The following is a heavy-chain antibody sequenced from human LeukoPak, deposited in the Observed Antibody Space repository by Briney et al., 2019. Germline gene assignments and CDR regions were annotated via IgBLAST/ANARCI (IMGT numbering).Heavy chain of an antibody. D-gene: IGHD1-26*01. CDR2: IYSGGST. V-gene: IGHV3-53*01. J-gene: IGHJ3*02. CDR1: GFTVSSNY. Sequence: GGSLRLSCAASGFTVSSNYMTWVRQAPGKGLEWVSVIYSGGSTYYADSVKGRFTISRDNSKNTLYPQMNSLRAEDTAVYYCARAIGDAFDIWAKGQWSPSLQ. CDR3: ARAIGDAFDI.